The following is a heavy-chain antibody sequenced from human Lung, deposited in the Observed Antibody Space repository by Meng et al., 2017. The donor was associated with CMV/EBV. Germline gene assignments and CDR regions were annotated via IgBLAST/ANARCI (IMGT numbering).Heavy chain of an antibody. CDR3: ARDGTLSPYYYYYGMDV. Sequence: GGSXRLXCAASGFTFSSYWRSWVRQAPGKGLEWVANINQDGNEEYYVDSLKGRFTISRDNAKNSLYLQMTSLRAEDTAVYYCARDGTLSPYYYYYGMDVWGQGTTVTVSS. J-gene: IGHJ6*02. CDR2: INQDGNEE. CDR1: GFTFSSYW. V-gene: IGHV3-7*01.